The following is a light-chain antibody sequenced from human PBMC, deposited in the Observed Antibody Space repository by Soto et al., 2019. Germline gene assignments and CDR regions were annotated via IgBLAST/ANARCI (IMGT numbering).Light chain of an antibody. V-gene: IGKV3-15*01. CDR3: QQYNNCPPRFT. CDR2: GAS. Sequence: EIVMTQSPATLSVSPGERATLSCRASQSVSSNLAWYQQKPGQAPRLLIYGASTRATGIPARFSGSGSGTEFTLTISSLPSDDSAVYYCQQYNNCPPRFTFGPGTKVDIK. J-gene: IGKJ3*01. CDR1: QSVSSN.